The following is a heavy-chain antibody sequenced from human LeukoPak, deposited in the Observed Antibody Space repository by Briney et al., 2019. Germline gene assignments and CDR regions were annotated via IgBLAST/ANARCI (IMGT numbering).Heavy chain of an antibody. CDR3: ARDRAYSSSSIKY. Sequence: GASVKVSCKASGGTFSSYAISWVRQAPGQGLEWMGGIIPIFGTANYAQKFQGRVTITADESTSTAYMELSSLRSEDTAVYYCARDRAYSSSSIKYWGQGTLVTVSS. CDR1: GGTFSSYA. J-gene: IGHJ4*02. CDR2: IIPIFGTA. D-gene: IGHD6-6*01. V-gene: IGHV1-69*13.